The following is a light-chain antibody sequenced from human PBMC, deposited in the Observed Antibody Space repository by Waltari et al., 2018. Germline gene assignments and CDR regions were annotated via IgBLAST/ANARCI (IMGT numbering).Light chain of an antibody. Sequence: DIQMTQSPSTLSASVGDRVIITCRVRGNIDNWLAWYQQRPGEAPNLLIFYASTLEKGVPSRFSGSGSGTEFTLTISSLQPDDFATYYCQHYSASSFTFGGGTKLEIK. CDR1: GNIDNW. CDR3: QHYSASSFT. V-gene: IGKV1-5*01. J-gene: IGKJ4*01. CDR2: YAS.